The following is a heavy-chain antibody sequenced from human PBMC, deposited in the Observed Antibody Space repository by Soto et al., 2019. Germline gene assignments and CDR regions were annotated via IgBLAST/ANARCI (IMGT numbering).Heavy chain of an antibody. J-gene: IGHJ6*02. V-gene: IGHV4-31*03. CDR2: IHYSGST. D-gene: IGHD3-10*01. CDR3: ARGLYSFGSGMGYYGLDV. CDR1: DESISSGGYY. Sequence: QVQLQESGPGLVKPSQTLSLTCTVSDESISSGGYYWNWIRQHPGEGLEWIGYIHYSGSTYHNPSLKRRVIISVDTSKHQFSLKLSSVTAADTAVYYCARGLYSFGSGMGYYGLDVWGQGTTVTVSS.